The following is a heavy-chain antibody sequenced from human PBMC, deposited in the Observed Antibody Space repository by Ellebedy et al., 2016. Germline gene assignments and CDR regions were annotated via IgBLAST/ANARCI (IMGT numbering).Heavy chain of an antibody. D-gene: IGHD4-23*01. CDR1: GFTFSTYW. Sequence: GGSLRLSXVASGFTFSTYWMHWVRQVPGKGLVWVSRINSDGTMTTYADSVKGRFTISRDNAKNTLDLHMSSLRAEDTGVYYCTSLPTVDYYFDYWGQGTLVTASS. CDR3: TSLPTVDYYFDY. CDR2: INSDGTMT. V-gene: IGHV3-74*01. J-gene: IGHJ4*02.